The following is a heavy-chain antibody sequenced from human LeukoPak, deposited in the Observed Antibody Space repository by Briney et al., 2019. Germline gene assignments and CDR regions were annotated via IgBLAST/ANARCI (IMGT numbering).Heavy chain of an antibody. Sequence: GGSLRLSCTTSGLTIGDDAVSWVRQAPGKGLEWIRFIRSKTYGGTTEYAASLEGRFTISRDDSKSVAYLQVSSLRTEDTAVYYCTRSYSTSWSWYFDYWGQGTLVTVSS. V-gene: IGHV3-49*04. CDR3: TRSYSTSWSWYFDY. CDR2: IRSKTYGGTT. D-gene: IGHD6-13*01. J-gene: IGHJ4*02. CDR1: GLTIGDDA.